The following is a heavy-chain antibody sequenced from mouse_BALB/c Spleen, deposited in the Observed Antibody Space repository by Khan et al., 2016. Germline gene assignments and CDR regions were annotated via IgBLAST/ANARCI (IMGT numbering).Heavy chain of an antibody. CDR2: INPSTGYT. CDR3: ARPYYYGSSYVWFAY. CDR1: GYTFTSYW. D-gene: IGHD1-1*01. J-gene: IGHJ3*01. Sequence: QGRRQRSGAELAKPGASVKMSCKASGYTFTSYWMHWVKQRPGQGLEWIGYINPSTGYTEYNQKFKDKATLTADKSSSTAYMQLSSLTSEDSAVYYCARPYYYGSSYVWFAYWGQGTLVTVSA. V-gene: IGHV1-7*01.